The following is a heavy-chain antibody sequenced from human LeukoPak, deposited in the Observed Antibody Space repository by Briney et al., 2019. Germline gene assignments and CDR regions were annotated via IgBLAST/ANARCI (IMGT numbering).Heavy chain of an antibody. CDR2: VYYTGST. Sequence: PSETLSLTCTVSGGSISSGGYYWSWIRQHPGKGLEWIGYVYYTGSTYNNPSLKGRVTISIDTSKNQFSLKLNSVTAADTAVYYCARDVPKKAPYGVDVWGPGTTVIVSS. D-gene: IGHD3-10*02. V-gene: IGHV4-31*03. CDR1: GGSISSGGYY. CDR3: ARDVPKKAPYGVDV. J-gene: IGHJ6*02.